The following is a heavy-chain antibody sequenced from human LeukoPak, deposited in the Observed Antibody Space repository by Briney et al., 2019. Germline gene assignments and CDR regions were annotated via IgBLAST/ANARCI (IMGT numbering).Heavy chain of an antibody. J-gene: IGHJ5*02. V-gene: IGHV4-30-2*01. CDR1: GGSISSGGYS. CDR2: IYHSGST. D-gene: IGHD1-20*01. Sequence: PSQTLSLTCAVSGGSISSGGYSWSWIRQPPGKGLEWIGYIYHSGSTYYNPSLKSRVTISVDTSKNQFSLKLSSVTAADTAVYYCARDGITGWFDPWGQGTLVTVSS. CDR3: ARDGITGWFDP.